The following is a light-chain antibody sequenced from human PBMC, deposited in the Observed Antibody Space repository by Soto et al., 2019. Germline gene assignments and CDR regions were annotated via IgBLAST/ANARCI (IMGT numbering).Light chain of an antibody. CDR3: QQYYSYSPT. V-gene: IGKV1-5*01. Sequence: IQMTQSPSTLSASVGDRVTLTCRASQIISSWLAWYQQKPGKAPKLLIYDASTLESGVPSRFSGSESGTEFTLTISSLQPDDLATYYCQQYYSYSPTFGQGTKVDIK. CDR2: DAS. CDR1: QIISSW. J-gene: IGKJ1*01.